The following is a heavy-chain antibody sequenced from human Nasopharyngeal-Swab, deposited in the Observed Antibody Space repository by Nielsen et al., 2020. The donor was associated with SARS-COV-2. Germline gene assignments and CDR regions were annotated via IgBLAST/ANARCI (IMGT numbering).Heavy chain of an antibody. V-gene: IGHV5-51*01. J-gene: IGHJ4*02. Sequence: KVSCKGSGYSFTSYWIGWVRQMPGKGLEWMGIIYPGDSDTRYSPSFQGQVTISADKSISTAYLQWSSLKASDTAMYYCARRTEYYYDIHVDYWGQGTLVTVSS. D-gene: IGHD3-22*01. CDR1: GYSFTSYW. CDR3: ARRTEYYYDIHVDY. CDR2: IYPGDSDT.